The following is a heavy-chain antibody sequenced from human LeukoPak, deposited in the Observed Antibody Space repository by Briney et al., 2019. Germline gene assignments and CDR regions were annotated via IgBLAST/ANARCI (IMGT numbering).Heavy chain of an antibody. D-gene: IGHD2-2*01. CDR3: AKDPYGTRYFDY. CDR2: LSCSGADT. Sequence: GGSLRLSCAASGFTFSKNAMSWVRQAPGKGLEWVSSLSCSGADTYYADSVKGRFTISRDNAKNTAYLQMNSLRAEDTAVYYCAKDPYGTRYFDYWGQGTLVTAS. J-gene: IGHJ4*02. V-gene: IGHV3-23*01. CDR1: GFTFSKNA.